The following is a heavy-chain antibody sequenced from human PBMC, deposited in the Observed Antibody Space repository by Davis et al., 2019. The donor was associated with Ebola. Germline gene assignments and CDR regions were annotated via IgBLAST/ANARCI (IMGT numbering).Heavy chain of an antibody. CDR2: IYLVRGSA. J-gene: IGHJ6*04. CDR1: GGSIPSSNY. Sequence: MPSDTLSSPFAVPGGSIPSSNYWGWVRPPPGKGLAWIGQIYLVRGSANYNPSLKVGVTISVDTSKNQFSLKLSSVTAADTAVYYCATGQRLLWFGESTNGGMDVWGKGTTVTVSS. V-gene: IGHV4-4*02. CDR3: ATGQRLLWFGESTNGGMDV. D-gene: IGHD3-10*01.